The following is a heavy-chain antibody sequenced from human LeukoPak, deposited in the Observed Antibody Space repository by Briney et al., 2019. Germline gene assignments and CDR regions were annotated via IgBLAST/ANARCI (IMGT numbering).Heavy chain of an antibody. J-gene: IGHJ4*02. V-gene: IGHV1-69*04. CDR1: GGTFSSYT. Sequence: SSVKASCKAPGGTFSSYTISWVRQAPGQGLEWMGRIIPILGIANYAQKFQGRVTITADKSTSTAYMELSSLRSEDTAVYYCARDDRYYYDSSGYYFGWGQGTLVTVSS. CDR2: IIPILGIA. CDR3: ARDDRYYYDSSGYYFG. D-gene: IGHD3-22*01.